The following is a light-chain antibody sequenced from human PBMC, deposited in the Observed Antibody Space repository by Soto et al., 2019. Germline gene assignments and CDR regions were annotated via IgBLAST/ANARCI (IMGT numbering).Light chain of an antibody. CDR1: QSVSNY. CDR2: EAS. CDR3: QQYSRWPRET. V-gene: IGKV3-11*01. Sequence: EIVLTQTPATLSVSPGDRVTLSCRASQSVSNYLTWYQQKPGQAPRLLIYEASKRATGIPARFSGSGSGTDFTLTISGLETEDFAVYFCQQYSRWPRETFGPGTKVDIK. J-gene: IGKJ3*01.